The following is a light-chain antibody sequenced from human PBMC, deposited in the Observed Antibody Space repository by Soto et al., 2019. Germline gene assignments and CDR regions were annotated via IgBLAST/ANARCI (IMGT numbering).Light chain of an antibody. Sequence: EIVMTQSPATLSVSPGERATLSCRASQSVSSNLAWYQQKPGQAPRLLIYGASTRATGIPARFSGSGSGTEFTLTISSLQSEDFAVYYCQQYNNCPGTFGQGPK. CDR2: GAS. V-gene: IGKV3-15*01. CDR1: QSVSSN. J-gene: IGKJ1*01. CDR3: QQYNNCPGT.